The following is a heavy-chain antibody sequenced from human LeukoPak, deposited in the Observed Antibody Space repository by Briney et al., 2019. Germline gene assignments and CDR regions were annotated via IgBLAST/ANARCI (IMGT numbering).Heavy chain of an antibody. J-gene: IGHJ4*02. CDR3: ARSRGGFYHY. Sequence: GGSLRLSYAASAFTLSNGWVHWVRQAPRKGLVWVSRFDTDGSKTTYAASVKGRFTISRDNAKNTLYLQMNSLRVEDTAVYYCARSRGGFYHYWGQGTLVTVSS. D-gene: IGHD2/OR15-2a*01. CDR1: AFTLSNGW. V-gene: IGHV3-74*01. CDR2: FDTDGSKT.